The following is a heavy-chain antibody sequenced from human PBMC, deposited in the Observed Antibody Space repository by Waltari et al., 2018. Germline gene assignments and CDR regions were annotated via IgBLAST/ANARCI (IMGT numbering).Heavy chain of an antibody. V-gene: IGHV1-46*01. J-gene: IGHJ6*02. CDR1: GYTFTSYY. CDR2: INPSGGST. Sequence: QVQLVQSGAEVKKPGASVKVSCKASGYTFTSYYMHWVRQAPGQGLEWMGIINPSGGSTSYAPKFQGRGTMTRDTSTSTVYMELSSLRSEDTAVYYCARDIVVVPTNSGGGMDVWGQGTTVTVSS. D-gene: IGHD2-2*01. CDR3: ARDIVVVPTNSGGGMDV.